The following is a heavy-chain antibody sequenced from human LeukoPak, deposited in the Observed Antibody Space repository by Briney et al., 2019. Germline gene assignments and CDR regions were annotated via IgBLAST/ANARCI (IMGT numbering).Heavy chain of an antibody. D-gene: IGHD1-20*01. CDR2: ISGSGEKT. J-gene: IGHJ4*02. Sequence: GGSLRLSCVASGFTFSSYTMNWVRQASGKGLEWVSVISGSGEKTSYADSVKGRFTNSRDDSKDTLFLQMNSLRAEDTAVYFCAKVKWKLIGYFDYWGQGTLVTVSS. CDR1: GFTFSSYT. CDR3: AKVKWKLIGYFDY. V-gene: IGHV3-23*01.